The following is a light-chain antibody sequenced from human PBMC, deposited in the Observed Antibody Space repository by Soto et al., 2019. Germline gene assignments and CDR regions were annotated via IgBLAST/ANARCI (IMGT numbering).Light chain of an antibody. J-gene: IGLJ1*01. CDR2: EVS. CDR3: SSYTSISTYV. Sequence: QSALTQPASVSGSPGQSITISCTGTSSDVGTYNYVSWYQQHPGKAPKLMIYEVSNRPSGVSNRFSGSKSGSTASLTISGLQAEDEADYYFSSYTSISTYVFGTGTKLTVL. V-gene: IGLV2-14*01. CDR1: SSDVGTYNY.